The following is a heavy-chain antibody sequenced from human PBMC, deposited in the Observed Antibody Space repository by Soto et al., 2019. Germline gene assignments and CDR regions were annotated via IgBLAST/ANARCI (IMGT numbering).Heavy chain of an antibody. Sequence: ETLSLTCTVSGGSISSYYWSWIRQPPGKGLEWIGYIYYSGSTNYNPSLKSRVTISVDTSKNQFSLKLSSVTAADTAVYYCARLHSVTRAAAGNVAFDIWGQGKMVTVSS. J-gene: IGHJ3*02. CDR3: ARLHSVTRAAAGNVAFDI. CDR2: IYYSGST. V-gene: IGHV4-59*08. D-gene: IGHD6-13*01. CDR1: GGSISSYY.